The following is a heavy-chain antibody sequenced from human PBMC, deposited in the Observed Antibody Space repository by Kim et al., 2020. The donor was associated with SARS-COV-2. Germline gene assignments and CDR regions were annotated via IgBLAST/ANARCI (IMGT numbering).Heavy chain of an antibody. V-gene: IGHV4-31*03. CDR3: ARSAVRYFGTVDSFNI. J-gene: IGHJ3*02. CDR2: IYYSGST. Sequence: SETLSLTCSVSGGSITSVGYYWSWIRQLPGKGLEWIGYIYYSGSTYSHPSLKSRLSISRDTSNNRFSLTLTSMTAADTAIYYCARSAVRYFGTVDSFNIWGQGTMVIVSS. CDR1: GGSITSVGYY. D-gene: IGHD2-21*01.